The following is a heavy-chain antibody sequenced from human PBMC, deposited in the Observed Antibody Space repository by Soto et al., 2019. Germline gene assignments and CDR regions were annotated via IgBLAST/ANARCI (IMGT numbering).Heavy chain of an antibody. CDR2: IDYSGST. D-gene: IGHD3-3*01. Sequence: SETLSLTCTVSGGSVSSGSYYWSWIRQPPGKGLEWIGYIDYSGSTNYNPSLKSRVTISGDTSRNQFSLKLSSVTAADTAVYYCAGGGYDFWSGYYLDYWGQGTLVTVSS. CDR1: GGSVSSGSYY. CDR3: AGGGYDFWSGYYLDY. V-gene: IGHV4-61*01. J-gene: IGHJ4*02.